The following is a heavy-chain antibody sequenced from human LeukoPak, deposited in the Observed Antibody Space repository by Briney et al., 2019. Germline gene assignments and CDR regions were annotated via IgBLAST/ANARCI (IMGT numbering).Heavy chain of an antibody. CDR2: IIPIFGTA. V-gene: IGHV1-69*13. Sequence: ASVKVSCKASGYTFTSYGISWVRQAPGQGLEWMGGIIPIFGTANYAQRFQGRVTITADESTSTAYMELSSLRSEDTAVYYCARVRIKTPYGMDVWGQGTTVTVSS. CDR1: GYTFTSYG. J-gene: IGHJ6*02. CDR3: ARVRIKTPYGMDV.